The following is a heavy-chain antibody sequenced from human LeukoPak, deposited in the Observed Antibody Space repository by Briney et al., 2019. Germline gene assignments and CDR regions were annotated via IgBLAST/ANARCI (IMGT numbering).Heavy chain of an antibody. Sequence: ASVKVSCKASGYTFTSYDINWVRQATGQGLEWMGWMNPNSGNTGYAQKFQGRATMTRNTSISTAYMELSSLRSEDTAVYYCASGDRFASTNGVWTDYYYYMDVWGKGTTVTVSS. V-gene: IGHV1-8*01. CDR1: GYTFTSYD. J-gene: IGHJ6*03. CDR2: MNPNSGNT. CDR3: ASGDRFASTNGVWTDYYYYMDV. D-gene: IGHD2-8*01.